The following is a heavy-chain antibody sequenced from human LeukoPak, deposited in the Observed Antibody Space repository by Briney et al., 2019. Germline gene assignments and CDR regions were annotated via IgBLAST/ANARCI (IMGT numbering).Heavy chain of an antibody. Sequence: SETLSLTCTVSGVSISSYYWSWIRQPPGKGLEWIGYIYYSGSTNYNPSLKSRVTISVDTSKNQFSLKLSSVTAADTAVYYCARVDSSWYPYYYYGMDVWGQGTTVTVSS. V-gene: IGHV4-59*01. D-gene: IGHD6-13*01. CDR2: IYYSGST. CDR1: GVSISSYY. J-gene: IGHJ6*02. CDR3: ARVDSSWYPYYYYGMDV.